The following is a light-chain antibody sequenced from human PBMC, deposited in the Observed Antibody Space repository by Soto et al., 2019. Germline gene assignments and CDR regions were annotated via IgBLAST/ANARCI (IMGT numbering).Light chain of an antibody. J-gene: IGKJ1*01. CDR2: LAS. Sequence: IVMTQSPLSLPVTPGEPASISCRSSQSLQHSNGYNYLDLYVQQPGQSPQSLIYLASNRASGVPERFSGIGSGTDFTLKISRVEAEDVGVYYCMQALQTPAFGQGTKVEIK. CDR3: MQALQTPA. V-gene: IGKV2-28*01. CDR1: QSLQHSNGYNY.